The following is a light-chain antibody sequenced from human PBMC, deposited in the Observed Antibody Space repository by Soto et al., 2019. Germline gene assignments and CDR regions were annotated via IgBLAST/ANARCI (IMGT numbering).Light chain of an antibody. J-gene: IGLJ1*01. CDR2: EVT. CDR3: CSYAGSSSAI. V-gene: IGLV2-23*02. CDR1: SSDVGTYNL. Sequence: LTQPASVSGSPGQSITISCSGTSSDVGTYNLVSWYQQYPGKAPRLMIYEVTKRPSGVSNRFSGSKSGNTASLTISGLQPEDEADYYCCSYAGSSSAIFGTGTKVTVL.